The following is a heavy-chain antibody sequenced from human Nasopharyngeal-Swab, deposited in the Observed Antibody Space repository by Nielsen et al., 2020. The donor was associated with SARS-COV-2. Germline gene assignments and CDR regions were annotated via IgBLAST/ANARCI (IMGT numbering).Heavy chain of an antibody. CDR2: ISTSGVTK. CDR1: GFTFSNYA. CDR3: ARFFTGWYLLY. V-gene: IGHV3-48*03. D-gene: IGHD6-19*01. Sequence: GGSLRLSCAASGFTFSNYAMNLVRQAPGKGLAWVAYISTSGVTKYYADSVKGRFTISRDNAKNSLYLQMNTLRAEDTAVYYCARFFTGWYLLYWGQGTLVTVSS. J-gene: IGHJ4*02.